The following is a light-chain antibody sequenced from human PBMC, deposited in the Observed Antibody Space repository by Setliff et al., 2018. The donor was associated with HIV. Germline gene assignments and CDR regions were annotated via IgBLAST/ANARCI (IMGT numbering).Light chain of an antibody. V-gene: IGKV4-1*01. CDR2: WAS. Sequence: DIVMTQSPASLAVSLGERATIHCKSSQSVIFNSNNKNYLAWYQQKPGQPPKLLFYWASTRESGVPDRFSGSGSGTDFTLPINSLQAEGVAVYYCHQYFSSPPTFGQGTKVDIK. J-gene: IGKJ1*01. CDR3: HQYFSSPPT. CDR1: QSVIFNSNNKNY.